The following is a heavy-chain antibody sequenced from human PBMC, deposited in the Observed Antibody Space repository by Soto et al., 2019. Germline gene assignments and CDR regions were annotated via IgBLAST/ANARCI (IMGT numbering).Heavy chain of an antibody. Sequence: GGSLRLSCAASGFTFSDHYMDWVRQSPGKGLEWIGRTRNKANSYTTEYAASVKVRFTISRDDSKSSLYLQMNSLKIDDTAVYYCAHYSPTSGGLDVWGQGTTVTVSS. D-gene: IGHD5-18*01. CDR2: TRNKANSYTT. V-gene: IGHV3-72*01. CDR3: AHYSPTSGGLDV. J-gene: IGHJ6*02. CDR1: GFTFSDHY.